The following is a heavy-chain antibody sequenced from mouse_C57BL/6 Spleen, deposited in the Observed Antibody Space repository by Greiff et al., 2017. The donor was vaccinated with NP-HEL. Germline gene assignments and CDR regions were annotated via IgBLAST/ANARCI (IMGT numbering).Heavy chain of an antibody. CDR1: GYSITSGYY. V-gene: IGHV3-6*01. Sequence: EVQLQESGPGLVKPSQSLSLTCSVTGYSITSGYYWNWIRQFPGNKLEWMGYISYDGSNNYNPSLNNRISITRDTSKNQFFLKLNSVTTEDTATYYCAREGYGNYGGYAMDYWGQGTSVTVSS. J-gene: IGHJ4*01. CDR3: AREGYGNYGGYAMDY. D-gene: IGHD2-10*02. CDR2: ISYDGSN.